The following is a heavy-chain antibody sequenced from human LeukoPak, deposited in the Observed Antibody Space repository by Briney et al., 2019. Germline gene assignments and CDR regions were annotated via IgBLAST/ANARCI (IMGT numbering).Heavy chain of an antibody. D-gene: IGHD4-23*01. CDR2: IIPILGIA. Sequence: ASVKVSCKASGGTFSSYAISRVRQAPGQGLEWMGRIIPILGIANYAQKFQGRVTITADKSTSTAYMELSSLRSEDTAVYYCARDPTSSAGTVGYWGQGTLVTVSS. CDR3: ARDPTSSAGTVGY. CDR1: GGTFSSYA. J-gene: IGHJ4*02. V-gene: IGHV1-69*04.